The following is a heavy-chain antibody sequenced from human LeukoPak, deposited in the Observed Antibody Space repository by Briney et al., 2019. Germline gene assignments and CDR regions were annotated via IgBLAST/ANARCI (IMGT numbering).Heavy chain of an antibody. CDR1: GFTFSSYA. V-gene: IGHV3-23*01. D-gene: IGHD1-26*01. CDR2: ISGSGGST. Sequence: GGSLRLSCAASGFTFSSYAMSWVRQAPGKGLEWVSAISGSGGSTYYADSVKGRFTISRENSKNTLYVQMKSQRAEDTAVYYCAKDLGLSGSYFYDDYWGQGTLVTVSS. J-gene: IGHJ4*02. CDR3: AKDLGLSGSYFYDDY.